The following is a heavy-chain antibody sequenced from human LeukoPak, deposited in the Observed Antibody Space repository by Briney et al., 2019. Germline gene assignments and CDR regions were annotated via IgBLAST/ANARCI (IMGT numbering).Heavy chain of an antibody. CDR3: TTDRSGSYYEDY. V-gene: IGHV3-15*01. Sequence: PGGSLRLSCAASGFTFSNAWMSWLRQAPGKGLEWVGRIKSKTDGGTTDYAAPVKGRFTISRDDSKNTLYLQMNSLKTEDTAVYYCTTDRSGSYYEDYWGQGTLVTVSS. CDR2: IKSKTDGGTT. CDR1: GFTFSNAW. J-gene: IGHJ4*02. D-gene: IGHD1-26*01.